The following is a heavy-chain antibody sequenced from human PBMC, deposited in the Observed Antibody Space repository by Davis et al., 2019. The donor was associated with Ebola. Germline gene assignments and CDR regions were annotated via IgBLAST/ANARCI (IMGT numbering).Heavy chain of an antibody. J-gene: IGHJ5*02. CDR1: GFTFDDYA. Sequence: GGSLRLSCAASGFTFDDYAMHWVRQAPGKGLEWVSLISGDGGSTYYADSVKGRFTISRDNAKNSLYLQMNSLRAEDTAVYYCAREVQAIADLGNWFDPWGQGTLVTVSS. CDR3: AREVQAIADLGNWFDP. V-gene: IGHV3-43*02. D-gene: IGHD6-13*01. CDR2: ISGDGGST.